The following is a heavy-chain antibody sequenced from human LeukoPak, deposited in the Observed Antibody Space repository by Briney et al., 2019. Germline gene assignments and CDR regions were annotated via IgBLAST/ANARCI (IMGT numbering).Heavy chain of an antibody. V-gene: IGHV3-48*04. D-gene: IGHD3-10*01. CDR2: ISSSGSTI. J-gene: IGHJ4*02. CDR1: GFTFSSYW. CDR3: ARAAMVRGVNTPYFDY. Sequence: GGSLRLSCAASGFTFSSYWMHWVRQAPGKGLEWVSYISSSGSTIYYADSVKGRFTISRDNAKNSLYLQMNSLRAEDTAVYYCARAAMVRGVNTPYFDYWGQGTLVTVSS.